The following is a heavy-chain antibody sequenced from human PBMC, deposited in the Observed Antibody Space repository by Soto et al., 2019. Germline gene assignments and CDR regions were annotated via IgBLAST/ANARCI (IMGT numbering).Heavy chain of an antibody. D-gene: IGHD3-3*01. Sequence: PGGSLRLSCAASGFTFTTDAMSWVRQAPGKGLEWVSTVSGSGSATYYADSVKGRFTISRDNSKNTLFLQMDSLGADDTAVYYCAKDRMAPITIFGVITGPWSAFDLWGPGTMVTVSS. V-gene: IGHV3-23*01. CDR3: AKDRMAPITIFGVITGPWSAFDL. CDR1: GFTFTTDA. J-gene: IGHJ3*01. CDR2: VSGSGSAT.